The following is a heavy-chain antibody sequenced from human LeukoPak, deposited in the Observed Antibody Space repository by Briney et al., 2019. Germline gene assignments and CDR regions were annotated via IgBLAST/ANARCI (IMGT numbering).Heavy chain of an antibody. D-gene: IGHD3-22*01. J-gene: IGHJ4*02. V-gene: IGHV4-34*01. CDR1: GGSFSGYY. CDR3: ARGSRSGVRYYYDSSGYRYDY. CDR2: INHSGST. Sequence: SETLSLTCAVYGGSFSGYYWSWIRQPPGKGLERIGEINHSGSTNYNPSLKSRVTISVDTSKNQFSLKLSSVTAADTAVYYCARGSRSGVRYYYDSSGYRYDYWGQGTLVTVSS.